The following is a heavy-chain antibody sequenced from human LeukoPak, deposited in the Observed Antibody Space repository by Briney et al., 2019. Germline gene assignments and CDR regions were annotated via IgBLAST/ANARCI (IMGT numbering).Heavy chain of an antibody. CDR2: MNSNSGNT. D-gene: IGHD3-3*01. CDR3: ARGPRFLEWLFQGYYMDV. CDR1: GYTFINHD. J-gene: IGHJ6*03. V-gene: IGHV1-8*03. Sequence: ASVKVSCKGYGYTFINHDIDWVRQAAGQGLEWMGWMNSNSGNTGYAQKFQGRVTFTRDTSISTAYMELYSLTSDDTAVYYCARGPRFLEWLFQGYYMDVWGKGTPVTVSS.